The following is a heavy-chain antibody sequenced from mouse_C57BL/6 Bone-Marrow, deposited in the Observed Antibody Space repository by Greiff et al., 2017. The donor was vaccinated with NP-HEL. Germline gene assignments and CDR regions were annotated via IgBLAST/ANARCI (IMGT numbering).Heavy chain of an antibody. D-gene: IGHD1-1*01. CDR2: IYPRGGNT. Sequence: QVQLQQSGAELARPGASVKLSCKASGYTFTSYGISWVKQRTGQGLEWIGEIYPRGGNTYYNEKFKGKATLTADKSSRTAYMALRSLTSEDSAVYFGASEGYYYGSSSSWFAYWGQGTLVTVSA. CDR3: ASEGYYYGSSSSWFAY. V-gene: IGHV1-81*01. CDR1: GYTFTSYG. J-gene: IGHJ3*01.